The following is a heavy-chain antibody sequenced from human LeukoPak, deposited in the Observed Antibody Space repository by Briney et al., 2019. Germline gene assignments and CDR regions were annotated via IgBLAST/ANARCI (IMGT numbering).Heavy chain of an antibody. CDR3: ARRLGLGSLDV. D-gene: IGHD6-19*01. Sequence: GRSLRLSCAASGFNCSSHAMHWVRQAPGKGREWVAVISYDGSFKYYADSVKGLFTLSRDNSKSTLYLQMNSLRPEDTAVYFCARRLGLGSLDVWGQGTMVTVSS. V-gene: IGHV3-30*04. CDR1: GFNCSSHA. CDR2: ISYDGSFK. J-gene: IGHJ3*01.